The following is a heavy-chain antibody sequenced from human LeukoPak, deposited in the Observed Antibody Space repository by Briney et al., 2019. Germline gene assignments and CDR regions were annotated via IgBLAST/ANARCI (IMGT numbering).Heavy chain of an antibody. J-gene: IGHJ3*02. CDR2: ISSSSSYI. V-gene: IGHV3-21*01. CDR1: GFTFSGYS. Sequence: SGGSLRLSCAASGFTFSGYSMNWVRQAPGKGLEWVSSISSSSSYIYYADSVKGRFTISRDNAKNSLYLQMNSLRAEDTAVYYCARDRAEAFDIWGQGTMVTVSS. CDR3: ARDRAEAFDI.